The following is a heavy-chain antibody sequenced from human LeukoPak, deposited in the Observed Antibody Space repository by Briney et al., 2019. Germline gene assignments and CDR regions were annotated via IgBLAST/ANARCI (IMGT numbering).Heavy chain of an antibody. CDR3: AKDSNDAFDI. CDR2: ISSSSSYI. Sequence: GGSLRLSCAASGFTFSSYSMNWVRQAPGKGLEWVSSISSSSSYIYYADSVKGRFTISRDNAKNSLYLQMNSLRAEDTALYYCAKDSNDAFDIWGQGTMVTVSS. J-gene: IGHJ3*02. CDR1: GFTFSSYS. V-gene: IGHV3-21*04. D-gene: IGHD3-3*02.